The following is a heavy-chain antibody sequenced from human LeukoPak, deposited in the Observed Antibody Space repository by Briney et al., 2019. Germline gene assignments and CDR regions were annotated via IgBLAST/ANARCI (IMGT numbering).Heavy chain of an antibody. Sequence: GGSLRLSCVASGFTFSRSGMHWVRQAPGKGLEWVAFIRFYDKNKQYADSVKGRFVISRDDSRNTLSLQMNSLRAEDAAVYYCAKTLRESGGSYAAGDWGQGTPVTVSS. CDR2: IRFYDKNK. J-gene: IGHJ4*02. CDR1: GFTFSRSG. V-gene: IGHV3-30*02. D-gene: IGHD3-22*01. CDR3: AKTLRESGGSYAAGD.